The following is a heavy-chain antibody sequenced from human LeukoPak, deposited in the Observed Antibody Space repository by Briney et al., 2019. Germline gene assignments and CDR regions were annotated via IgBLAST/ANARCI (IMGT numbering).Heavy chain of an antibody. Sequence: GGSLRLSCAASGFTFSSYSMSWVRQAPGKGLEWVSVIYSGGDTYYADSVKGRFTIFRDNSKNTVYLQMNSLRAEDTAMYYCARDVGGDFDYWGQGTLVTVSS. J-gene: IGHJ4*02. CDR2: IYSGGDT. V-gene: IGHV3-53*01. CDR1: GFTFSSYS. D-gene: IGHD3-16*01. CDR3: ARDVGGDFDY.